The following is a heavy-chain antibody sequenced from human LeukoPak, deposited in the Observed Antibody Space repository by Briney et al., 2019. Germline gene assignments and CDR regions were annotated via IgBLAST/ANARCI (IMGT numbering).Heavy chain of an antibody. J-gene: IGHJ4*02. CDR1: GYTFTGYY. D-gene: IGHD1-26*01. Sequence: ASVKVSCKASGYTFTGYYMHWVRQAPGQGLEWMGWINPNYGDTNYAQKFQDRVSMTRDTSISTAYMHLSRLRSADTAVYYCARQSGTYWGLDYWGQGTLVTVSS. CDR3: ARQSGTYWGLDY. CDR2: INPNYGDT. V-gene: IGHV1-2*02.